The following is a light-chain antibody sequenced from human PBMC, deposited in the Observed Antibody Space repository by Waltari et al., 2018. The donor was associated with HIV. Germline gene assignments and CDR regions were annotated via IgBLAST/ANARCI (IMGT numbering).Light chain of an antibody. CDR3: QHAHGFPHT. J-gene: IGKJ2*01. V-gene: IGKV1-12*01. CDR2: DAS. Sequence: DIHMTQSPSSVSASVGDRVTITCRATESVGTSLAWYQQKPQRPPKLLMFDASRLQTGVPSRFSGSGSGTDFNLTISRLQLEDFATYFCQHAHGFPHTFGRGTRLQI. CDR1: ESVGTS.